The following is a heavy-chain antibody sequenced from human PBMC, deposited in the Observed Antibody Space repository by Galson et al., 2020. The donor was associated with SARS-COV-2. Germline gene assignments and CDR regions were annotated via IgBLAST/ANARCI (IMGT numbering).Heavy chain of an antibody. V-gene: IGHV3-30*16. J-gene: IGHJ4*02. D-gene: IGHD2-2*01. CDR2: ISYDGTNK. Sequence: GGSLRLSCAASGFTFSNYAVNWVSQAPGKGLEWVSVISYDGTNKYYADSVKGRFTISRDNSKNTLYLQMNSLRAEDTGVYYCARDWSLLPATRLDYWGQGTLVTVSS. CDR1: GFTFSNYA. CDR3: ARDWSLLPATRLDY.